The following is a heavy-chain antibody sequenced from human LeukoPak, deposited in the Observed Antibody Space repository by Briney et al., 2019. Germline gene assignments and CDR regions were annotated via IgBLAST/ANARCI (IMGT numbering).Heavy chain of an antibody. CDR3: ARSHSTMVRGVIIRFTYYFDY. CDR1: GFTFSSYW. D-gene: IGHD3-10*01. V-gene: IGHV3-7*01. Sequence: GGSLRLSCAASGFTFSSYWMSWVRQAPGKGREWVANIKQEGSEKYYVDSVKGRFTISRDNAKNSLYLQMNSLRAEDTAVYYCARSHSTMVRGVIIRFTYYFDYWGQGTLVTVSS. J-gene: IGHJ4*02. CDR2: IKQEGSEK.